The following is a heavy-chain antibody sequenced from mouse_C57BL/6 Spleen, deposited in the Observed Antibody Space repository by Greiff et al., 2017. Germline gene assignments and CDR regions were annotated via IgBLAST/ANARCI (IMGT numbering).Heavy chain of an antibody. D-gene: IGHD3-1*01. V-gene: IGHV1-26*01. Sequence: VQLQQSGPELVKPGASVKISCKASGYTFTDYYMNWVKQSHGKSLEWIGDINPNNGGTSYNQKFKGKATLTVDKSSSTAYMELRSLTSEDSAVYYCATSGPRGDWYFDVLRTGTTVTVAS. CDR2: INPNNGGT. CDR3: ATSGPRGDWYFDV. CDR1: GYTFTDYY. J-gene: IGHJ1*03.